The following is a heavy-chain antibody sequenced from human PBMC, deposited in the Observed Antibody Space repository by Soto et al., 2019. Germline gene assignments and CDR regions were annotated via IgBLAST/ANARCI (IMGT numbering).Heavy chain of an antibody. CDR2: ISYDGSNK. J-gene: IGHJ3*02. D-gene: IGHD2-15*01. CDR3: ASVLRGLLMWFDACDI. V-gene: IGHV3-30*14. Sequence: QVQLVESGGGVVQPGRSLRLSCAASGFTFSSYAMHWVRQAPGKALEWVAVISYDGSNKYYADSVKGRFTISRDNTKNTLYLKMNSLRAEDKAVSYCASVLRGLLMWFDACDIWGEGTIVTFSS. CDR1: GFTFSSYA.